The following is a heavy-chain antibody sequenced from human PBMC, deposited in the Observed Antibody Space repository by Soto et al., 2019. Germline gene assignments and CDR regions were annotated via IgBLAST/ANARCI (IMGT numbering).Heavy chain of an antibody. V-gene: IGHV1-3*01. CDR3: VRDYASDSGVHLDF. CDR1: GYRFTHYV. Sequence: QVQLVQSGTEVKKPGASVKVSCKASGYRFTHYVIHRVRQAPGQRLEWMGWIGAGDGKTYYSQNFQGRVTITKDTSASTAYMELSSLISEDTALYYCVRDYASDSGVHLDFWGQGTLVTVSS. J-gene: IGHJ4*02. D-gene: IGHD3-22*01. CDR2: IGAGDGKT.